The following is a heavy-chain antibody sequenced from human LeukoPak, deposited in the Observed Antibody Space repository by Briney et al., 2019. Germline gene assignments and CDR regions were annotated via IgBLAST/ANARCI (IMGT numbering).Heavy chain of an antibody. CDR2: INHSGST. J-gene: IGHJ6*02. D-gene: IGHD1-14*01. CDR1: GGSFSGYY. Sequence: SETLSLTCAVYGGSFSGYYWSWIRQPPGKGLEWIGEINHSGSTNHNPSLKSRVTISVDTSKNQFSLKPSSVTAADTAVYYCARHIAGSGFHYYYYYGMDVWGQGTTVTVSS. CDR3: ARHIAGSGFHYYYYYGMDV. V-gene: IGHV4-34*01.